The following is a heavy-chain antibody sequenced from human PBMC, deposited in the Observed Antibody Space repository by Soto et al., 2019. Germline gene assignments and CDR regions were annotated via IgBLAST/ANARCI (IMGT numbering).Heavy chain of an antibody. CDR1: GFSFSSYG. CDR2: VSNEGSIQ. CDR3: AKEGGTLGTSASYGFDY. D-gene: IGHD3-16*01. J-gene: IGHJ4*02. Sequence: QVQLVESGGGVVQPGGSLRRSCAASGFSFSSYGIHWVRQAPGKGLEWVAVVSNEGSIQYYADSVKGRFTISRDNSENTVFLQLNSLRSEDTAVYYCAKEGGTLGTSASYGFDYWGQGSRVTVSS. V-gene: IGHV3-30*18.